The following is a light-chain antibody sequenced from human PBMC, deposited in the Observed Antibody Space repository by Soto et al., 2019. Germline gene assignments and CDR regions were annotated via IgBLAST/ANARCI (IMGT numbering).Light chain of an antibody. CDR2: AAS. CDR1: QSISSY. CDR3: QQYVDSPWT. V-gene: IGKV1-39*01. J-gene: IGKJ1*01. Sequence: DIQMTQSPSSLSASVGDRVTITCRASQSISSYFNWYQQKPGKAPKLLIYAASSLQSGVPSRFSGSGSGTDFTLTMSSLQPEDFTVYYCQQYVDSPWTFGQGTRVDIK.